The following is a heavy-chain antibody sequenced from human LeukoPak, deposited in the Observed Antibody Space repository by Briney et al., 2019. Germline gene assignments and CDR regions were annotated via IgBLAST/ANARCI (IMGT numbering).Heavy chain of an antibody. CDR3: ARGPSYDFSWFDP. V-gene: IGHV4-59*01. J-gene: IGHJ5*02. Sequence: SETLSLTCAVYGGSFSGYYWSWIRQPPGKGLEWIGYIYYSGSTNYNPSLKSRVTISVDTSKNQFSLKLSSVTAADTAVYYCARGPSYDFSWFDPWGQGTLVTVSS. D-gene: IGHD3-3*01. CDR2: IYYSGST. CDR1: GGSFSGYY.